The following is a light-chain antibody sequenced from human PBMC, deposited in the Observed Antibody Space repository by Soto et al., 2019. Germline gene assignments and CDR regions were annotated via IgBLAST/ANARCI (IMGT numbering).Light chain of an antibody. J-gene: IGKJ2*01. CDR1: QSTSIY. Sequence: DIRMTQSPSSLSASVGDRVTITCRASQSTSIYLNWYQEKPGKAPKLLIYAASSLQSGVPSRFSGSGSGTDFTLTISSLQPEDFATYYCQQSYSTPYTFGQGTKLEIK. CDR2: AAS. CDR3: QQSYSTPYT. V-gene: IGKV1-39*01.